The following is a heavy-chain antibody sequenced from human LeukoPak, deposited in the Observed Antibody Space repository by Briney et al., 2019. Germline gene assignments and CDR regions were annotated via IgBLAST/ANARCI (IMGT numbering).Heavy chain of an antibody. D-gene: IGHD6-19*01. J-gene: IGHJ6*04. CDR2: IKQDGSEK. CDR3: ARDAYIAVAGTAYYYYGMDV. V-gene: IGHV3-7*03. CDR1: GFTFSSYW. Sequence: GGSLRLSCAASGFTFSSYWMSWARQAPGKGLEWVANIKQDGSEKYYVDSVKGRFTISRDNAKNSPYLQMNSLRAEDTAVYYCARDAYIAVAGTAYYYYGMDVWGKGTTVTVSS.